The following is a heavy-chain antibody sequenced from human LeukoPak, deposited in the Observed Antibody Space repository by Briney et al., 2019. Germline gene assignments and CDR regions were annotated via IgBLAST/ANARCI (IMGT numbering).Heavy chain of an antibody. V-gene: IGHV3-23*01. J-gene: IGHJ4*02. CDR1: GFTFSNHA. D-gene: IGHD2-15*01. CDR2: ISGGGRTT. CDR3: AKNVVVKRYIDF. Sequence: GGSLRLSCAASGFTFSNHAMSWVRQAPGKGLQWVAVISGGGRTTEYEDFVKGRFTISRDNSKNTLSMQMNSLTVEDTAIYFCAKNVVVKRYIDFWGQGTLVTVSS.